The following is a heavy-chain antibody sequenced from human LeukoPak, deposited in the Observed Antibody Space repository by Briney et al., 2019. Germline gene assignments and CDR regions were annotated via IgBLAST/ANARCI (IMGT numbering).Heavy chain of an antibody. CDR2: ISYDGNHK. CDR1: GFTLSNYA. D-gene: IGHD2-15*01. V-gene: IGHV3-30*04. CDR3: AKARYCSGGSCHFDY. Sequence: GRSLRLSCAASGFTLSNYAMHWVRQAPGKGLEWVGVISYDGNHKFYADSVKGRFTISRDNSKNTLYLQMNSLRAEDTAVYYCAKARYCSGGSCHFDYWGQGTLVTVSS. J-gene: IGHJ4*02.